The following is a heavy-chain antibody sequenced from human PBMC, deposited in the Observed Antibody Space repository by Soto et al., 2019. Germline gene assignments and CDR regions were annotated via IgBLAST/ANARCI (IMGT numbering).Heavy chain of an antibody. CDR2: INHSGST. CDR1: GGPFSGYY. CDR3: ARGLGGNSYGSY. J-gene: IGHJ4*02. V-gene: IGHV4-34*01. Sequence: TLSLTCAVYGGPFSGYYWSWIHQPPGKGLDWIGEINHSGSTNYNRSLKSRVTISVDTSKNQSSLKLSSVTAADTAVYYCARGLGGNSYGSYWDQGTQVTVS. D-gene: IGHD5-18*01.